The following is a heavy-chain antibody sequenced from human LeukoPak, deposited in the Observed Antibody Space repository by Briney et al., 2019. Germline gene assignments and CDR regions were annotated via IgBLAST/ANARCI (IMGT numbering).Heavy chain of an antibody. CDR2: ISWNSGSI. V-gene: IGHV3-9*01. CDR3: AKDIASYYDILSGMDV. Sequence: PGGSLRLSCAASGFTFDDYALHWVRQAPGKGLEWVSGISWNSGSIGYADSVKGRFTISRDNAKNSLYLQMNSLRAEDTALYYCAKDIASYYDILSGMDVWGQGTTVTVSS. D-gene: IGHD3-9*01. J-gene: IGHJ6*02. CDR1: GFTFDDYA.